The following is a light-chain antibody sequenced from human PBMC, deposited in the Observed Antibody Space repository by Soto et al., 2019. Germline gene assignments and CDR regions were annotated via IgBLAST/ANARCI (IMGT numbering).Light chain of an antibody. CDR3: QQYNTYST. CDR2: DAS. V-gene: IGKV1-5*01. Sequence: DIQVTQSPSSLSASEYDLVTITFRASQNIRNWLAWYQQKPGKAPNPLIYDASSLKSGVPARFSGSGSGTEFTLTISSLQPDDFATYYCQQYNTYSTFGQGTRLEI. J-gene: IGKJ5*01. CDR1: QNIRNW.